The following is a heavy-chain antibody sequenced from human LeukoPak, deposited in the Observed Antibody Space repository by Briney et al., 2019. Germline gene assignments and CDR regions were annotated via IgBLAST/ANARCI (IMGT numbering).Heavy chain of an antibody. V-gene: IGHV1-2*02. J-gene: IGHJ6*03. CDR1: GFTLIDY. CDR2: IKANSGNT. CDR3: ARADSVPAGDYHYWYMDV. Sequence: ASVKVSCKASGFTLIDYIHWVRQDPRQGLQWMGWIKANSGNTEYAQKFQGRVTMTRDTSISTVYMELSSLRSDDTAVYYCARADSVPAGDYHYWYMDVWGKGTTVTVSS. D-gene: IGHD6-13*01.